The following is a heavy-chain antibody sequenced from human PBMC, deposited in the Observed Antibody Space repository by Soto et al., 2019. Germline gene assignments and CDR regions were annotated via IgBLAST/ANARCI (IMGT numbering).Heavy chain of an antibody. V-gene: IGHV3-23*01. CDR3: AKDNHDPTPHGQLAPPHYYYGMDV. D-gene: IGHD6-6*01. Sequence: EVQLLESGGGLVQPGGSLRLSCAASGFTFSSYAMSWVRQAPGKGLEWVSAISGSGGSTYYADSVKGRFTISRDNSKNTLYLQMNSLRAEDTAVYYCAKDNHDPTPHGQLAPPHYYYGMDVWGQGTTVTVSS. CDR1: GFTFSSYA. CDR2: ISGSGGST. J-gene: IGHJ6*02.